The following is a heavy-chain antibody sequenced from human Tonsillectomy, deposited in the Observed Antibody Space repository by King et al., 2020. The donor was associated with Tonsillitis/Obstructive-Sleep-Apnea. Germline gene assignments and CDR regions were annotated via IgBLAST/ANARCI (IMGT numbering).Heavy chain of an antibody. Sequence: LQLQESGPGLVKPSETLSLTCTVSGGSISSYYWSWIRPPPGKGLEWNGYIYYSGSTNYNPSLKSRVTISVDPSKNQFSLKLSSVTAADTAVYYCARVWTPADAFDIWGQGTMVTVSS. CDR2: IYYSGST. CDR3: ARVWTPADAFDI. J-gene: IGHJ3*02. D-gene: IGHD3-10*01. V-gene: IGHV4-59*01. CDR1: GGSISSYY.